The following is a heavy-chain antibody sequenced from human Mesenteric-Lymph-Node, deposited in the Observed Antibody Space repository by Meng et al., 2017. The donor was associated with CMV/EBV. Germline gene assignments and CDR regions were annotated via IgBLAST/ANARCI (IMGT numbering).Heavy chain of an antibody. D-gene: IGHD6-19*01. V-gene: IGHV3-9*01. CDR2: ISWNSGST. J-gene: IGHJ4*02. Sequence: SLKISCAASGFTFEDHAMHWVRQAPGKGLEWVSGISWNSGSTDYADSVKGRLTISRDNAKNSLYLQMHSLRVEDTALYYCANEAVGRVGYFEYWGQGTLVTVSS. CDR3: ANEAVGRVGYFEY. CDR1: GFTFEDHA.